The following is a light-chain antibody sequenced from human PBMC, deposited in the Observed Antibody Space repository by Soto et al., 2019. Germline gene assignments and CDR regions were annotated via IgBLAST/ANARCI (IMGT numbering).Light chain of an antibody. V-gene: IGKV1-9*01. J-gene: IGKJ5*01. Sequence: DIQLTQSPSFLSASEGNRFTITCRASQGISSYLAWYQQKPGKAPKLLMYAASTLQRGVPSRFRGSGSGTEFTLAISSLQPEDFAPYYCQQFNDSPITFGQGTRLEIK. CDR1: QGISSY. CDR3: QQFNDSPIT. CDR2: AAS.